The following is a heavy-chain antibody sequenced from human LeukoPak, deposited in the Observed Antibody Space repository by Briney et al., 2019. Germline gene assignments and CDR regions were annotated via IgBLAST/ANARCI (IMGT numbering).Heavy chain of an antibody. D-gene: IGHD3-10*01. J-gene: IGHJ4*02. V-gene: IGHV3-30*04. CDR1: GFTFSSYT. CDR3: ARGSHQDYFGSMTYLFDY. CDR2: ISHDGRNR. Sequence: GGSLRLSCAASGFTFSSYTIHWVRQAPGKGLEWVTLISHDGRNRNYADSVKGRFTISRDNSKKTLYLEVNSLRPEDTAVYYCARGSHQDYFGSMTYLFDYWGQGILVTVSS.